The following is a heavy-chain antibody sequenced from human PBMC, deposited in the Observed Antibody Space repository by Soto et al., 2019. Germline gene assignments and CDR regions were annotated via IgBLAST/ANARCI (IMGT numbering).Heavy chain of an antibody. J-gene: IGHJ4*02. Sequence: QITLKESGPPLVRPAQTLTLTCAFSGFSLTTTRMGVAWIRQPPGKALEWLALIYWDDDKRYSPSLKNRLTVSKDTSTNRVVLTITNISPDDTGTYFCAHAGDFDLLSFARWVPGTLVTVSS. CDR2: IYWDDDK. CDR1: GFSLTTTRMG. D-gene: IGHD3-16*01. V-gene: IGHV2-5*02. CDR3: AHAGDFDLLSFAR.